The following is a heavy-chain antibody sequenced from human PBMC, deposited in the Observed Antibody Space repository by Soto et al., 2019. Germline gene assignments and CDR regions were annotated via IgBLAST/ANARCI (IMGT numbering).Heavy chain of an antibody. CDR3: ARDLNYGLFDY. CDR1: GFTFISYS. V-gene: IGHV3-48*01. J-gene: IGHJ4*02. Sequence: GSLRLSCAASGFTFISYSMNWVRQAPGKGLEWVSYISSSSTIYYADSVKGRFTISRDNAKNSLYLQMNSLRAEDTAVYYCARDLNYGLFDYWGQGTLVTVSS. D-gene: IGHD4-17*01. CDR2: ISSSSTI.